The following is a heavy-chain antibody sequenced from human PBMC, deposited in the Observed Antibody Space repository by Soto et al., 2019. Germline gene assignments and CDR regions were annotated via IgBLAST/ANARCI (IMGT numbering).Heavy chain of an antibody. D-gene: IGHD5-18*01. CDR3: ARDGFYAGLGRYSYGNSPPRFHGMDV. V-gene: IGHV3-30-3*01. CDR1: AFPFSNYA. Sequence: GGSLSLSCAASAFPFSNYAMHWVRQAPGKGLEWVAVISYDGINKYYADSVKGRFTISRDNSKNTLYLQMNSLRSDDTAVYYCARDGFYAGLGRYSYGNSPPRFHGMDVWGQGTTVTVSS. CDR2: ISYDGINK. J-gene: IGHJ6*01.